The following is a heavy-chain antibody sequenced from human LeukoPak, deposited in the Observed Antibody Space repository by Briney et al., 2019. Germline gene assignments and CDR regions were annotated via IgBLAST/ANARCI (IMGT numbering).Heavy chain of an antibody. D-gene: IGHD6-19*01. J-gene: IGHJ6*03. CDR2: ISAYNGNT. CDR1: GYTFTSYG. Sequence: GASVKVSCKASGYTFTSYGISWVRQAPGQGLEWMGWISAYNGNTNYAQKLQGRVTMTTDTSTSTAYMELRSLRSDDTAVYYCARTEESSGWFPRQALSNYYYYYYMDVWGKGTTVTISS. CDR3: ARTEESSGWFPRQALSNYYYYYYMDV. V-gene: IGHV1-18*01.